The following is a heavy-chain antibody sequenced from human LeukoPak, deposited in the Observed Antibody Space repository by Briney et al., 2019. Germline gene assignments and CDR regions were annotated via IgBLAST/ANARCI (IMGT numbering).Heavy chain of an antibody. CDR1: GFTFNNYG. J-gene: IGHJ4*02. CDR3: VKELRGYSYGEH. D-gene: IGHD5-18*01. Sequence: GGSLRLSCAASGFTFNNYGMHWVRQVPGKGLKWVAVVSYDASEKFYGDSVKGRFTISRDNSKNTLSLQMNSLRAEDTAVYYCVKELRGYSYGEHWGQGTLVTVSS. CDR2: VSYDASEK. V-gene: IGHV3-30*18.